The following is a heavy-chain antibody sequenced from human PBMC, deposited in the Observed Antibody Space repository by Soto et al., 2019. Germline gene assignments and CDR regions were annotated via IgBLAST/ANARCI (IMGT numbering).Heavy chain of an antibody. D-gene: IGHD2-15*01. CDR2: INPNSGGT. V-gene: IGHV1-2*02. CDR1: GYTFTGYY. J-gene: IGHJ5*02. Sequence: ASVKVSCKASGYTFTGYYMHWVRQAPGQGLEWMGWINPNSGGTNYAQKFQGRVTMTRDTSISTAYMELSRLRSDDTAVYYCARDALLPPNWFDPWGQGTLATVSS. CDR3: ARDALLPPNWFDP.